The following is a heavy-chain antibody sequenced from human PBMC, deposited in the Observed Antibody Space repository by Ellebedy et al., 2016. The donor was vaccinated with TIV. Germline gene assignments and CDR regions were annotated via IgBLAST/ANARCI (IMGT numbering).Heavy chain of an antibody. CDR3: ARGGRNWHYNWFNP. CDR2: VYYSGSI. D-gene: IGHD1-7*01. V-gene: IGHV4-31*03. Sequence: SETLSLXXTVSGASISNDGFYWTWIRQHPGGGLEWIGYVYYSGSIYYNPSPQSRVTMSVDTSKNQFSLKLNSVTAADTAVYYCARGGRNWHYNWFNPWGHGTLVTVSS. J-gene: IGHJ5*02. CDR1: GASISNDGFY.